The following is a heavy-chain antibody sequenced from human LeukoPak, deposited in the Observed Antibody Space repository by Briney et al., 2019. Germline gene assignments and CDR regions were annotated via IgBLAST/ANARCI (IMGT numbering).Heavy chain of an antibody. CDR1: GFTFNNVW. CDR2: IKSKTDGGTR. J-gene: IGHJ3*02. CDR3: TTDRPSGEDAFDI. Sequence: GGSLRLSCAASGFTFNNVWMSWVRQAPGKGLEWVGRIKSKTDGGTRDYAAPVKGRFTISRDDSKNTPYLQMNSLKTEDTAVYYCTTDRPSGEDAFDIWGQGTMVTVSS. D-gene: IGHD6-6*01. V-gene: IGHV3-15*01.